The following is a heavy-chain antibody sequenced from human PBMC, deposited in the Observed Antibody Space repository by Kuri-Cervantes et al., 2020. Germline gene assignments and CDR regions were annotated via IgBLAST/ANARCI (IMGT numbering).Heavy chain of an antibody. D-gene: IGHD3-10*01. CDR2: IFSGGFGGTT. J-gene: IGHJ6*02. CDR3: AKDSAMVRVPDYYYYGMDV. V-gene: IGHV3-23*01. CDR1: GFTFSDYY. Sequence: GESLKIPCAASGFTFSDYYMSWIRQAPGRGLEWVAVIFSGGFGGTTYYADSVEGRFTISRDNSKNTLYLQMNSLRAEDTAVYYCAKDSAMVRVPDYYYYGMDVWGQGTTVTVSS.